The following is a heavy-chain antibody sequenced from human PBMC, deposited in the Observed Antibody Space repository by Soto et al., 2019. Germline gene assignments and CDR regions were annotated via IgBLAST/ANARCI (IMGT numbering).Heavy chain of an antibody. CDR3: ARDLGYSTARGYCYGMDV. V-gene: IGHV4-59*01. CDR2: IYYSGST. Sequence: SETLSLTCTVSGGSISSYYWSWIRQPPGKGLEWIGYIYYSGSTNYNPSLKSRVTISVDTSKNQFSLKLSSVTAADTAVYYCARDLGYSTARGYCYGMDVWGQGTTVTVSS. CDR1: GGSISSYY. J-gene: IGHJ6*02. D-gene: IGHD6-13*01.